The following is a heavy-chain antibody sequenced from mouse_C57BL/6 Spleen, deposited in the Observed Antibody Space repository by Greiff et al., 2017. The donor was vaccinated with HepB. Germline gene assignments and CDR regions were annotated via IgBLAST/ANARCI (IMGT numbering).Heavy chain of an antibody. CDR1: GYAFTNYL. J-gene: IGHJ2*01. V-gene: IGHV1-54*01. CDR2: INPGSGGT. Sequence: QVQLQQSGAELVRPGTSVKVSCKASGYAFTNYLIEWVKQRPGQGLEWIGVINPGSGGTNYNEKFKGKATLTADKSSSTAYMQLSSLTSEDSAVYFCARFLYGNYVDYWGQGTTLTVSS. CDR3: ARFLYGNYVDY. D-gene: IGHD2-1*01.